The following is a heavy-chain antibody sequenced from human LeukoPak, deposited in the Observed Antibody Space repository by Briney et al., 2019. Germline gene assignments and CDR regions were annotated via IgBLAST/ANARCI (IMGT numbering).Heavy chain of an antibody. V-gene: IGHV3-48*01. CDR3: ARDPFHDY. Sequence: GGSLRLSCAASGFTFSSYAMNWVRQAPGKGLEWVSYISSSSGTIHYADSVRGRFTISRDNAKNSLYLQMNSLRAEDTAVYYCARDPFHDYWGQGTLVTVSS. D-gene: IGHD2/OR15-2a*01. CDR1: GFTFSSYA. J-gene: IGHJ4*02. CDR2: ISSSSGTI.